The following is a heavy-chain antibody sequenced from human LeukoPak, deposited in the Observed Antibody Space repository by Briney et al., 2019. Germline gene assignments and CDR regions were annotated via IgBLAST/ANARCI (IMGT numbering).Heavy chain of an antibody. J-gene: IGHJ5*02. CDR1: GGSISSGGYY. V-gene: IGHV4-61*02. D-gene: IGHD2-15*01. Sequence: SGTLSLTCTVSGGSISSGGYYWNWIRQPAGKGLEWIGRIYSSGSTNYNPSLKSRLTISVDTSKSQFSLKLSSVTAADTAVYYCARRTYCSGGRCYGEYWFDPWGPGTLVTVSS. CDR3: ARRTYCSGGRCYGEYWFDP. CDR2: IYSSGST.